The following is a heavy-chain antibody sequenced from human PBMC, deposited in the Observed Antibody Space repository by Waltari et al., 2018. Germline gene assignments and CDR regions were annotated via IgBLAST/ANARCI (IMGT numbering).Heavy chain of an antibody. CDR2: IYYSGST. D-gene: IGHD5-12*01. Sequence: QVQLQESGPGLVKPSETLSLTCTVSGGYISSHYWSWIRQPPGKGLEWIGYIYYSGSTNYNPSLKSRVTISVDTSKNQFSLKLSSVTAADTAVYYCARTRSGYDYFYWGQGTLVTVSS. J-gene: IGHJ4*02. CDR3: ARTRSGYDYFY. V-gene: IGHV4-59*11. CDR1: GGYISSHY.